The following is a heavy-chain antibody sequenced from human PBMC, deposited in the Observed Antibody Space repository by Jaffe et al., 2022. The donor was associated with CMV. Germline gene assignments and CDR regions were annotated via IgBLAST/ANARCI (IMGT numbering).Heavy chain of an antibody. D-gene: IGHD6-19*01. Sequence: EVQLVESGGVVAQPGGSLRLSCAASGLTFPDYSFHWVRQAPGKGLEWVSLISWDGGNTYYADSVKGRFTISRDNSKNSLYLQMNSLRTEDTALYYCVKVYGSGWYPRNDAFDMWGRGTMVTVSS. CDR1: GLTFPDYS. CDR3: VKVYGSGWYPRNDAFDM. CDR2: ISWDGGNT. V-gene: IGHV3-43*01. J-gene: IGHJ3*02.